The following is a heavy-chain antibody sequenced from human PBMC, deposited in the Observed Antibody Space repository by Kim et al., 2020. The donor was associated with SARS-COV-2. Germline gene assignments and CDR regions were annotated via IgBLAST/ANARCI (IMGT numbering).Heavy chain of an antibody. Sequence: GGSLRLSCAASGFTFSKVWLSWVRQAPGKGLEWVGRIRSKADGGTADYAAPVKVRFTISRDDSKNMLYLQMNGLRAEDTAFYHCTTDYERIGGLCDGETCYPASLWGQGTLVTVSS. D-gene: IGHD2-21*01. V-gene: IGHV3-15*01. CDR2: IRSKADGGTA. CDR1: GFTFSKVW. J-gene: IGHJ4*02. CDR3: TTDYERIGGLCDGETCYPASL.